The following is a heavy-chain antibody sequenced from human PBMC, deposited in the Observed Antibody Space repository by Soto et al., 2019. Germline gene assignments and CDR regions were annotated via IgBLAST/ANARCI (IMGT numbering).Heavy chain of an antibody. CDR2: ISYDGGNK. V-gene: IGHV3-30-3*01. J-gene: IGHJ4*02. Sequence: QVQLVESGGGVVQPGRSLRLSCAASGFTFSSYAMHWVRQAPGKGLEWVAVISYDGGNKYYADSMKGRFTISRDNSKNTLYLQINSLRAEDTAVYYCARPDYGSGSYPDYWGQGTLVTVSS. CDR1: GFTFSSYA. D-gene: IGHD3-10*01. CDR3: ARPDYGSGSYPDY.